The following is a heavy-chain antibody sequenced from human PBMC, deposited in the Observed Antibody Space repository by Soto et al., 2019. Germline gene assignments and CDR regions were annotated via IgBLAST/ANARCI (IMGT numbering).Heavy chain of an antibody. J-gene: IGHJ4*01. CDR3: ASGSLYGSGSYPVDY. D-gene: IGHD3-10*01. V-gene: IGHV1-69*06. Sequence: VKVSCKASGGTFSNHLISWVRQAPGQGLEWMGTIIPLFGTLNYAQKLQGRVTLSADRSTSTAYMELSSLRSDDTAVYYCASGSLYGSGSYPVDYWGQGTLVTVSS. CDR1: GGTFSNHL. CDR2: IIPLFGTL.